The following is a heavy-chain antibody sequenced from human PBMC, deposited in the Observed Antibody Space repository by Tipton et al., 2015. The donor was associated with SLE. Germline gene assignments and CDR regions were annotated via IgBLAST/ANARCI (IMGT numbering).Heavy chain of an antibody. V-gene: IGHV4-61*08. CDR2: IYYSGST. CDR3: ARSAGYGSNWAHFDY. D-gene: IGHD6-13*01. J-gene: IGHJ4*02. Sequence: TLSLTCTVSGGSISSGGYYWSWIRQHPGKGLEWIGYIYYSGSTNYNPSLKSRVTISVDTSKNQFSLKLSSVTAADTAVYYCARSAGYGSNWAHFDYWGQGTLVTVSS. CDR1: GGSISSGGYY.